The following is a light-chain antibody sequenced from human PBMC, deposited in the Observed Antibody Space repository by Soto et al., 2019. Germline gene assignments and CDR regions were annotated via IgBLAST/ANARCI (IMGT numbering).Light chain of an antibody. J-gene: IGKJ4*01. CDR3: KQYDDWPLT. CDR2: DAS. CDR1: QSVSSN. V-gene: IGKV3D-15*01. Sequence: EIVMTQSPASLSVTPGERATLSCRASQSVSSNLAWYQQKPGQAPGLLVYDASTRATDIPARFSGSGSGTDFTLTIRSLQSEDFALYYCKQYDDWPLTFGGGTKVDIK.